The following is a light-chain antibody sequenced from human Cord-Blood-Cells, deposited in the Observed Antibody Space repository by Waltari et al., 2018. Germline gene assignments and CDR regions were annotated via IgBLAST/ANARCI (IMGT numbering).Light chain of an antibody. CDR1: SSDVGSYNL. CDR2: EVN. V-gene: IGLV2-23*02. J-gene: IGLJ3*02. CDR3: CSYAGSSTWV. Sequence: QSALTQPASVSGSPGQSINISCTGTSSDVGSYNLVSWYQHHPGKAPKLMIYEVNKRPSGVSNRFSGSKSGNTASLTISGLQAEDEADYYCCSYAGSSTWVFGGGTKLTVL.